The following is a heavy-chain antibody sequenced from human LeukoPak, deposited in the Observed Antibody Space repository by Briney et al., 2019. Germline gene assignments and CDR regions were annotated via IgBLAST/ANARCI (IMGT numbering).Heavy chain of an antibody. V-gene: IGHV3-23*01. D-gene: IGHD3-22*01. CDR3: ARESYYDSSGYYATH. Sequence: PGGSLRLSCAASGFTFTSYSMNWVRQAPGKGLEWVSTISGGGGSTYYADSVKGRFTIPRDNSKNTLYLQMNSLRAEDTAVYYCARESYYDSSGYYATHWGQGTLVTVSS. CDR1: GFTFTSYS. J-gene: IGHJ4*02. CDR2: ISGGGGST.